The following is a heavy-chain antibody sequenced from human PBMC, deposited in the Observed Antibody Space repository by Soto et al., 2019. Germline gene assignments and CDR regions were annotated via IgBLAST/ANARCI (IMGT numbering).Heavy chain of an antibody. CDR2: IYYSGST. J-gene: IGHJ3*02. V-gene: IGHV4-31*03. D-gene: IGHD3-22*01. CDR3: AIDSSGYYWDAFDI. CDR1: GGPISSGGYY. Sequence: PSETLSLTCTVSGGPISSGGYYWSWIRQHPGKGLEWIGYIYYSGSTYYNPSLKSRVTISVDTSKNQFSLKLSSVTAADTAVYYCAIDSSGYYWDAFDIWGQGTMVTVSS.